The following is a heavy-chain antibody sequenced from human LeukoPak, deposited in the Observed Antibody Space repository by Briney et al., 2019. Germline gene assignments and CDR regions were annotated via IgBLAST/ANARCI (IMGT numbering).Heavy chain of an antibody. D-gene: IGHD2/OR15-2a*01. CDR2: IYTSGNT. CDR1: GASVGDYY. Sequence: PSETLSLTCTVSGASVGDYYWSWIRQAAGKGLEWLGRIYTSGNTIYNPSLQSRVTISVDVSKNQFSLRLISMTAADPGIYYCAVDNRDFWGQGTLVTVSS. CDR3: AVDNRDF. J-gene: IGHJ4*02. V-gene: IGHV4-4*07.